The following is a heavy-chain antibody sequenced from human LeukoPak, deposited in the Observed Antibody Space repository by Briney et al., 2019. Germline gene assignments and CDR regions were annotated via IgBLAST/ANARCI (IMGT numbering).Heavy chain of an antibody. CDR1: GGSITDYH. D-gene: IGHD3-22*01. J-gene: IGHJ4*02. CDR2: LYTSGST. Sequence: SETLSLTCTVSGGSITDYHWIWIRQPAGKGLEWIGRLYTSGSTNYNPSLKSRVSMSVDTSKKQFSLGLSSVTAADTAIYYCASDYFDRTGYYGFIYWGQGTLVTVSS. CDR3: ASDYFDRTGYYGFIY. V-gene: IGHV4-4*07.